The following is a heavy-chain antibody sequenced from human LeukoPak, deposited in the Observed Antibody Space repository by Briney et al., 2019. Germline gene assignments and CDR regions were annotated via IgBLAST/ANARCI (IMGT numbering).Heavy chain of an antibody. CDR3: ARDAVGASLFEY. J-gene: IGHJ4*02. Sequence: SQTLSLTCVISGDSVSNNVAVWNWIRQSPSRGLEWLGRTYYRSEWHNHYAVSMESRITISPDTSKNQFYLQLDSVTPEDTAVYYCARDAVGASLFEYWGQGTLVTVSS. D-gene: IGHD1-26*01. V-gene: IGHV6-1*01. CDR2: TYYRSEWHN. CDR1: GDSVSNNVAV.